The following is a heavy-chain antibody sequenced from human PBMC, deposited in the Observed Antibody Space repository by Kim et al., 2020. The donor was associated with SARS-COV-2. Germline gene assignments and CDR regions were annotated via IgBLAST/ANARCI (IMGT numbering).Heavy chain of an antibody. CDR2: INHSGST. Sequence: SETLSLTCAVYGGSFSGYYWSWIRQPPGKGLEWIGEINHSGSTNYNPSLKSRVTISVDTSKNQFSLKLSSVTAADTAVYYCARGSSFDPWGQGTLVTVSS. CDR3: ARGSSFDP. V-gene: IGHV4-34*01. CDR1: GGSFSGYY. J-gene: IGHJ5*02.